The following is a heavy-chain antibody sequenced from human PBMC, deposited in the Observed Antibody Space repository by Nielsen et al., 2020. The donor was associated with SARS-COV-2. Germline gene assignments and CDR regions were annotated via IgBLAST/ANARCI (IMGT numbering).Heavy chain of an antibody. CDR2: IYYSGST. V-gene: IGHV4-59*08. Sequence: SETLSLTCTVSDGSITSYYWSWIRQPPGKGLEWIGYIYYSGSTNYNPSLKSRVTISLDTSKNQLSLKLNSVTAADTAMYYCARARGHSSSWYVDYWGQGTLVTVSS. J-gene: IGHJ4*02. CDR3: ARARGHSSSWYVDY. CDR1: DGSITSYY. D-gene: IGHD6-13*01.